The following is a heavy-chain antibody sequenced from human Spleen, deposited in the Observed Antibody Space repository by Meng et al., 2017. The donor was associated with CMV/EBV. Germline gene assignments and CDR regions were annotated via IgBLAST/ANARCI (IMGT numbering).Heavy chain of an antibody. CDR2: IYSGGST. Sequence: GESLKISCAASGFTVSSNYMSWVRQAPGKGLEWVSVIYSGGSTYYADSVKGRFTISRDNSKNTLYLQMNSLRAEDTAVYYCSGRLSSSFRGVYYYYGMDVWGQGTTVTVSS. D-gene: IGHD6-6*01. CDR3: SGRLSSSFRGVYYYYGMDV. J-gene: IGHJ6*02. V-gene: IGHV3-53*01. CDR1: GFTVSSNY.